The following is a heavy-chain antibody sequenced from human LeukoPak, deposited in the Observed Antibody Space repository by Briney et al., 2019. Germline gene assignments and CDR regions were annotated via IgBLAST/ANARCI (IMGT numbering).Heavy chain of an antibody. J-gene: IGHJ4*02. CDR1: GFTVSSNY. V-gene: IGHV3-66*01. CDR2: IYSGGRT. CDR3: ARESSSGYYLSY. Sequence: PGGSLRLSCAASGFTVSSNYMSWVRQAPGKGLEWVSVIYSGGRTYYADSVKGRFTISRDNSKNMLFLQMNSLRAEDTAIYYCARESSSGYYLSYWGQGTLVTVSS. D-gene: IGHD3-22*01.